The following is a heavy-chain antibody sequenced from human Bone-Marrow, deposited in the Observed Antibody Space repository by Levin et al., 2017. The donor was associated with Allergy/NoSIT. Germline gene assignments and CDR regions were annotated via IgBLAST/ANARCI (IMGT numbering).Heavy chain of an antibody. V-gene: IGHV3-7*04. D-gene: IGHD5-18*01. CDR1: GFSFSSYW. CDR3: ARVAWIQLWFLDF. J-gene: IGHJ4*02. CDR2: IKQDGSEK. Sequence: PSETLSLTCAASGFSFSSYWMSWVRQAPGKGLEWVANIKQDGSEKNYVDSVKGRFTISRDNAKNSLYLQMNSLRAEDTAVYYCARVAWIQLWFLDFWGQGTLVTVSS.